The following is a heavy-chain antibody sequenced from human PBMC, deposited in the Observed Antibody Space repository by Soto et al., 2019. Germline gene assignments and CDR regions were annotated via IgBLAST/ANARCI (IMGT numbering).Heavy chain of an antibody. CDR2: AGPSGSST. Sequence: PWWSLRLSCSASVFTFGSYAMSWFRLAPGKGLEWVSVAGPSGSSTFYADSVRGRFTISRDNVENTPYLQMNSLRVADTALYFCARTYYYDSTGYYRTFDYWGQGTLVTVSS. J-gene: IGHJ4*02. D-gene: IGHD3-22*01. CDR1: VFTFGSYA. CDR3: ARTYYYDSTGYYRTFDY. V-gene: IGHV3-23*01.